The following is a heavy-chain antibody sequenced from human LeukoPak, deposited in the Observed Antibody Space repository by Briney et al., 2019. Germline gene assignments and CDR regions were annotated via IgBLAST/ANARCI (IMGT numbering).Heavy chain of an antibody. CDR1: GFTFSSYS. CDR2: ISSSGTYK. J-gene: IGHJ4*02. CDR3: AKGKDSVAGATNDY. V-gene: IGHV3-21*01. D-gene: IGHD6-19*01. Sequence: GGSLRLPCAVSGFTFSSYSMSWVRQTPGKGLEWVSFISSSGTYKYYADSVKGRFTISRDNAKNSLYLQMNSLRAEDTAVYYCAKGKDSVAGATNDYWGQGTLVTVSS.